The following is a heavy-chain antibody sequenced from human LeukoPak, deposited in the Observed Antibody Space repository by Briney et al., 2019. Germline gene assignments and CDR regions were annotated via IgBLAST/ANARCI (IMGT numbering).Heavy chain of an antibody. D-gene: IGHD2/OR15-2a*01. J-gene: IGHJ4*02. Sequence: ASVKVSCKASGYTFISYGVSWVRQPPGQGLEWMGWISAYNGNTNYAQKFLDRVTMTADTSTSTAYMELRSLKSDDTAVYYCARKELASTQFDYWGQGTLVTVSS. CDR2: ISAYNGNT. CDR3: ARKELASTQFDY. V-gene: IGHV1-18*01. CDR1: GYTFISYG.